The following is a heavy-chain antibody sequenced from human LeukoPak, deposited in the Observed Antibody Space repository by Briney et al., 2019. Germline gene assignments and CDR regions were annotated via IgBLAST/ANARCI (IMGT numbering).Heavy chain of an antibody. V-gene: IGHV4-61*01. J-gene: IGHJ4*02. Sequence: SETLSLTCTVSGGSISSSSYYWGWIRQSPGKGLEWIGSITYSGKTNHNPSLKSRVTISVDTSKNELSLRLTSVTAADTALYYCARDFDYFDYWGQGTLVTVSS. CDR3: ARDFDYFDY. D-gene: IGHD3-9*01. CDR1: GGSISSSSYY. CDR2: ITYSGKT.